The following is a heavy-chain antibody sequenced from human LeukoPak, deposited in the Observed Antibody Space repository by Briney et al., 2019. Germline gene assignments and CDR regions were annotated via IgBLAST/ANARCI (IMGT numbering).Heavy chain of an antibody. Sequence: PSETLSLTCTVSGGSISSCYWSWIRQPPGKGLEWIGYINNSGSTNYNPSLKSRVTISVDTSKNQFSMKLSSVTAADTAVYYCARDYDILTGSYGMDVWGQGTTVTVSS. D-gene: IGHD3-9*01. CDR2: INNSGST. V-gene: IGHV4-59*01. J-gene: IGHJ6*02. CDR1: GGSISSCY. CDR3: ARDYDILTGSYGMDV.